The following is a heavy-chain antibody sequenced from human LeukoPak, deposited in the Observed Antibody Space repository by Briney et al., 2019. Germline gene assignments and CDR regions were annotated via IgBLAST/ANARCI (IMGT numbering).Heavy chain of an antibody. CDR3: AREGAYSGYDQIDY. J-gene: IGHJ4*02. Sequence: ASVKVSCKASAYTFTGYYMHCVRQAPGQGLEWMGWINPNSGGTNYAQKFQGRVTITRDTSISTAYMELSRLRSDDTAVYYCAREGAYSGYDQIDYWGQGTLVTVSS. D-gene: IGHD5-12*01. CDR1: AYTFTGYY. V-gene: IGHV1-2*02. CDR2: INPNSGGT.